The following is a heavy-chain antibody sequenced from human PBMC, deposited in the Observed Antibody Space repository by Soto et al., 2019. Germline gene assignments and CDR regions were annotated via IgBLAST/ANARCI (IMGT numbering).Heavy chain of an antibody. CDR3: ARVTGPYGSGSPYDY. Sequence: PGGSLRLSCAASGFTFSSYWMHWVRQAPGKGLVWVSRINSDGSSTSYADSVKGRFTISRDNAKNTLYLQMNSLRAEDTAVYYRARVTGPYGSGSPYDYWGQGTLVTVSS. D-gene: IGHD3-10*01. J-gene: IGHJ4*02. V-gene: IGHV3-74*01. CDR2: INSDGSST. CDR1: GFTFSSYW.